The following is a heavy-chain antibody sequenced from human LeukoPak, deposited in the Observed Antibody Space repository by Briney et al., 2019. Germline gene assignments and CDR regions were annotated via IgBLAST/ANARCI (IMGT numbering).Heavy chain of an antibody. V-gene: IGHV4-34*01. CDR1: DGSFSGFY. J-gene: IGHJ4*02. D-gene: IGHD2-2*01. CDR2: IHHSGIT. Sequence: SETLSLTCSVSDGSFSGFYCSWIRQVPGKGLKWLGEIHHSGITNYNPSLRSRLTLSEDTPNTQFSLKLTSVTAADTALYFCARGHSTSGFDIWGRGTQVTVSS. CDR3: ARGHSTSGFDI.